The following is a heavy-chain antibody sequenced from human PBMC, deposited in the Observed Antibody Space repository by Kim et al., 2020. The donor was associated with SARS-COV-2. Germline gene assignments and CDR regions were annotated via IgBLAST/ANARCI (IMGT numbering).Heavy chain of an antibody. J-gene: IGHJ2*01. CDR2: ISDSSSFI. D-gene: IGHD3-10*01. Sequence: GGSLRLSCAASGFTLSTYSMNWVRQAPGRGLEWVSLISDSSSFISYAGSVKGRFTISRDNAKNSLYLQMNSLRAEDTAVYYCASDRLTLEGYFDLWGRGTLVTVSA. CDR1: GFTLSTYS. CDR3: ASDRLTLEGYFDL. V-gene: IGHV3-21*01.